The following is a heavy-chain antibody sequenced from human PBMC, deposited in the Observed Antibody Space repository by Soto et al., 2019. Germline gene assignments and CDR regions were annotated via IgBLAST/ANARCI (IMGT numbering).Heavy chain of an antibody. CDR2: ISSSSSYI. CDR1: GFTFSSYS. Sequence: PGGSLRLSCAASGFTFSSYSMNWVRQAPGKGLEWVSSISSSSSYIYYADSVKGRFTISRDNAKNSLYLQMNSLRAEDTAVYYCARDPRKVYYDSSGYNWFDPWGQGTLVTVSS. J-gene: IGHJ5*02. V-gene: IGHV3-21*01. CDR3: ARDPRKVYYDSSGYNWFDP. D-gene: IGHD3-22*01.